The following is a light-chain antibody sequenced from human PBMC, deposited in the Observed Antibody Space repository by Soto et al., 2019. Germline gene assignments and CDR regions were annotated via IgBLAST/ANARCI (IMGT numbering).Light chain of an antibody. Sequence: EIVLTQSPSTLSVSPGERATLSCRASQSVSSYLAWYQQKPGQAPRVLIYDASNRATGIPARFSGSGSGTDFTLTISSLEPEDFAVYYCQQRSNLWTFGQGTKVDI. CDR2: DAS. CDR3: QQRSNLWT. V-gene: IGKV3-11*01. J-gene: IGKJ1*01. CDR1: QSVSSY.